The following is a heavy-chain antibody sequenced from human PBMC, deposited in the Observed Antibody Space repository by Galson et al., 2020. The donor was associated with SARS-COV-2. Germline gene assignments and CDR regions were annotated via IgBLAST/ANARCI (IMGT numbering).Heavy chain of an antibody. J-gene: IGHJ4*02. CDR1: GYSFTGYY. CDR2: ISPHSGGT. CDR3: ARARYCSSNSCKQFYLDY. D-gene: IGHD2-2*01. Sequence: ASVKVSCKASGYSFTGYYIHWVRQAPGQGLEWMGWISPHSGGTNYAQNFQGRVTMTRDTSINTAYMELSSLSSDDTALYYCARARYCSSNSCKQFYLDYWGQGTLVTVSS. V-gene: IGHV1-2*02.